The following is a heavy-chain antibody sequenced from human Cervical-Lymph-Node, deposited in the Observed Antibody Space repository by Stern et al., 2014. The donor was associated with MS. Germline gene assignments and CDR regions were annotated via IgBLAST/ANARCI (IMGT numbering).Heavy chain of an antibody. CDR1: GFTFNTYG. Sequence: EVQLAESGGGLVPPGGSLRLSCTVSGFTFNTYGMSWVRQAPGMGLEWISAISDIGDRTYYADSVQGRFTISRDNSKNTLYLQMNSLSAEDTAVYYCVRDPPLDARFLGLDPWGQGTLVTVSS. CDR2: ISDIGDRT. V-gene: IGHV3-23*04. CDR3: VRDPPLDARFLGLDP. D-gene: IGHD3-3*01. J-gene: IGHJ5*02.